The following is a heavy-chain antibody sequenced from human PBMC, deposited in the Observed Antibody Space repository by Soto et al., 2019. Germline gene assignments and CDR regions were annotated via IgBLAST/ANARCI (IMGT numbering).Heavy chain of an antibody. CDR2: IYWDDDK. Sequence: QITLKESGPTLVKPTQTLTLTCTFSGFSLSTSGVGVGWISQPPGKALEWLALIYWDDDKRSSPALKGRLTNTQHTYKNQVVLTMTNMDPVDSATYYCAHNSLYYDSSGSILYYFDYWGQGTLVTVS. CDR3: AHNSLYYDSSGSILYYFDY. V-gene: IGHV2-5*02. CDR1: GFSLSTSGVG. D-gene: IGHD3-22*01. J-gene: IGHJ4*02.